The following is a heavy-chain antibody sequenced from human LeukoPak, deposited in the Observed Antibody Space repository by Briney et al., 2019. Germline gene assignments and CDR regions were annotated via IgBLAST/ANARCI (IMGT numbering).Heavy chain of an antibody. D-gene: IGHD6-19*01. V-gene: IGHV3-23*01. Sequence: GGSLRLSCVASGFTFSSYALSWVRQAPGKGLEWVSAIISSGDYTYYAESVKGRFTISRDNSKNTLYLQMNSLRAEDTAMYYCAKDLPARGVVASGWYPDVFDVWGQGTEVTVSS. J-gene: IGHJ3*01. CDR2: IISSGDYT. CDR1: GFTFSSYA. CDR3: AKDLPARGVVASGWYPDVFDV.